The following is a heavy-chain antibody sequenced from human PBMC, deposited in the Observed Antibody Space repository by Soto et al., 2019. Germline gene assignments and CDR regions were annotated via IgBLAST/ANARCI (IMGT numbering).Heavy chain of an antibody. Sequence: GGSLRLSCTASGFTFGDYAMSWFRQAPGKGLEWVGFIRSKAYGGTTEYAASVKGRFTISRDDSKSIAYLQMNSLKTEDTAVYYCTRRITELDSSGYFYWFDPWGQGTLVTVSS. V-gene: IGHV3-49*03. CDR3: TRRITELDSSGYFYWFDP. CDR2: IRSKAYGGTT. CDR1: GFTFGDYA. J-gene: IGHJ5*02. D-gene: IGHD3-22*01.